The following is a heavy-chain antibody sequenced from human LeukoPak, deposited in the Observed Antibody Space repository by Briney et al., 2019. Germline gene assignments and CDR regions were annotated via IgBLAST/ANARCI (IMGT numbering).Heavy chain of an antibody. CDR2: IYHSGST. V-gene: IGHV4-38-2*01. D-gene: IGHD3-10*01. CDR3: ARTGLYGSGSSDY. Sequence: SERLSLICAVSAYSISSGYYWAWIRQPPGKGLEWIGSIYHSGSTYYNPSLTSRVTISVDTSKNQFSLKLNSVTAADTAVYYCARTGLYGSGSSDYWGQGTLVTVSS. J-gene: IGHJ4*02. CDR1: AYSISSGYY.